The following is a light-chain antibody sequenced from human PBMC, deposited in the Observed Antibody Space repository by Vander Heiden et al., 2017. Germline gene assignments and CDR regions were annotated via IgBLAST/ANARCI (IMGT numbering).Light chain of an antibody. Sequence: QSALTQPASVSGSPGQSVTISCAGTSSDIGAYKYVSWYQQHPDKAPKVIIYEVSKRPSGVSNRFSGSKSGNTASLTISGLQGDDEADYFCASRTSSNTLVFGGGTKLTGL. J-gene: IGLJ3*02. CDR3: ASRTSSNTLV. V-gene: IGLV2-14*03. CDR2: EVS. CDR1: SSDIGAYKY.